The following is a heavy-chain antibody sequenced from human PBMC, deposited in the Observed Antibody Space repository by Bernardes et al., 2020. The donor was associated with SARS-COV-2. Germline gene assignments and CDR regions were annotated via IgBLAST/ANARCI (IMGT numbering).Heavy chain of an antibody. CDR1: GFTFSSYG. CDR3: AKDRGYSSSKLFYFDY. CDR2: ISYDGSNK. Sequence: GGSLRLSCAASGFTFSSYGMHWVRQAPGKGLEWVAVISYDGSNKYYADSVKGRFTISRDNSKNTLSLQVNSLRAEDTAVYYCAKDRGYSSSKLFYFDYWGQGTLVTVSS. D-gene: IGHD6-6*01. V-gene: IGHV3-30*18. J-gene: IGHJ4*02.